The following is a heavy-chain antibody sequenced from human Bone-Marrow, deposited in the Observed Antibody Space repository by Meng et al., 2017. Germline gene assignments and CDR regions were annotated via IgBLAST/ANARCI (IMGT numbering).Heavy chain of an antibody. D-gene: IGHD4-23*01. V-gene: IGHV6-1*01. CDR1: GDSVSSNTAA. Sequence: SQTLSLTCAISGDSVSSNTAAWSWIRQSPSRGLEWLGRTYYRSKWYYEYGTSVKSRITINSDTSKNQLSLQLNSVTPEDTAIYYCARDPPSLHGGFDIWGQGKRV. CDR3: ARDPPSLHGGFDI. J-gene: IGHJ3*02. CDR2: TYYRSKWYY.